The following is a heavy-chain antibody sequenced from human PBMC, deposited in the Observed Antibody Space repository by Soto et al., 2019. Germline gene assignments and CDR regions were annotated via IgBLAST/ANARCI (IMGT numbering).Heavy chain of an antibody. D-gene: IGHD3-10*01. V-gene: IGHV3-30-3*01. CDR2: ISYDGTNK. J-gene: IGHJ4*02. CDR1: GFSFSISP. Sequence: QVQLVESGGGVVQPGRSLRLSCAASGFSFSISPMHWVRQAPGKGPEWVALISYDGTNKFYADSVKGRFTISRDNAKSTLYVQVYSLRPEDEAVYYCARDPKTSGGQHGEVNYFDYLGQGTLVTVSS. CDR3: ARDPKTSGGQHGEVNYFDY.